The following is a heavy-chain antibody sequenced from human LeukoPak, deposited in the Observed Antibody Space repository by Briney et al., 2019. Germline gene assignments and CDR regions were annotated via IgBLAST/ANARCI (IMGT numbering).Heavy chain of an antibody. J-gene: IGHJ4*02. D-gene: IGHD2-15*01. CDR1: GYTFSGQW. Sequence: GESLKISCKASGYTFSGQWIGWVRQMPGKGLEWMGIIYPGDSDTRYSPSFQGQVTISADKSVNTAYLQWSSLKASDTAMYYCARLSGRVVCSAGSCYIDSWGQGTLVTVSS. CDR3: ARLSGRVVCSAGSCYIDS. V-gene: IGHV5-51*01. CDR2: IYPGDSDT.